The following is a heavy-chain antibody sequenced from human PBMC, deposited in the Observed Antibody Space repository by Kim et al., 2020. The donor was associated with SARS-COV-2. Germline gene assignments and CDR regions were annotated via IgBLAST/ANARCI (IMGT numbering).Heavy chain of an antibody. V-gene: IGHV3-21*05. J-gene: IGHJ4*02. CDR2: INAQTNLI. D-gene: IGHD3-9*01. CDR3: VRDRDWAFDY. CDR1: GFLFRDYA. Sequence: GGSLRLSCTASGFLFRDYAMNWIRQAPGKGLEWVSHINAQTNLIYYANSVKGRFTISRDNAEDSLSLQMNSLRAEDTAVYYCVRDRDWAFDYWGQGALVT.